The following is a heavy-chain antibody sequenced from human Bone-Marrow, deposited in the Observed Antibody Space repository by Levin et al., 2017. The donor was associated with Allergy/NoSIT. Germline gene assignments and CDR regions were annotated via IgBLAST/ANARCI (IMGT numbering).Heavy chain of an antibody. CDR1: GFTFSSYG. CDR2: IWYDGSNK. Sequence: GESLKISCAASGFTFSSYGMHWVRQAPGKGLEWVAVIWYDGSNKYYADSVKGRFTISRDNSKNTLYLQMNSLRAEDTAVYYCARSRLNRYYYDSSGYSPYYYDGMDVWGQGTTVTVSS. CDR3: ARSRLNRYYYDSSGYSPYYYDGMDV. V-gene: IGHV3-33*01. J-gene: IGHJ6*02. D-gene: IGHD3-22*01.